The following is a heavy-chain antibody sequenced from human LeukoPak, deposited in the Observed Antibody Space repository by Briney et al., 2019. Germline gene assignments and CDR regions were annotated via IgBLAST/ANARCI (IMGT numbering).Heavy chain of an antibody. V-gene: IGHV3-21*04. CDR3: AKEGSSGGYYYYYVDV. CDR2: ISSSSSYI. Sequence: GGSLRLSCAASGFTFSSYSMNWVRQAPGKGLEWVSSISSSSSYIYYADSVKGRFTISRDNAKNTLYLQMNSLRAEDTAVYYCAKEGSSGGYYYYYVDVWGKGTTVTISS. D-gene: IGHD6-19*01. CDR1: GFTFSSYS. J-gene: IGHJ6*03.